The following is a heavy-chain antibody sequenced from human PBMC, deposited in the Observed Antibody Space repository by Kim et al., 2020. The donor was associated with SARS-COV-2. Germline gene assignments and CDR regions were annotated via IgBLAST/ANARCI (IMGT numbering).Heavy chain of an antibody. CDR3: ARDRGIGDQKDY. Sequence: GGSLRLSCAASGFTFSSYGMHWVRQAPGKGLEWVAVIWYDGSNKYYADSVKGRFTISRDNSKNTLYLQMNSLRAEDTAVYYCARDRGIGDQKDYWGQGTLLTVSS. V-gene: IGHV3-33*01. CDR2: IWYDGSNK. CDR1: GFTFSSYG. J-gene: IGHJ4*02. D-gene: IGHD4-17*01.